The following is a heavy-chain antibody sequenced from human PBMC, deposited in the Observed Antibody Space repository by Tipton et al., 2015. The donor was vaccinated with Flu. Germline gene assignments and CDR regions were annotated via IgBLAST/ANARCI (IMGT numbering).Heavy chain of an antibody. D-gene: IGHD6-6*01. V-gene: IGHV3-23*01. CDR1: GFTFSVFA. J-gene: IGHJ4*02. Sequence: SLRLSCAASGFTFSVFAMNWVRQAPGKAPEWVSGISASGGNTFYVDSVKGRFTIARDNSKNTLYLQMSTLRVEDTAVYYCAKHLGGSSSYWGQGTLVTVSS. CDR3: AKHLGGSSSY. CDR2: ISASGGNT.